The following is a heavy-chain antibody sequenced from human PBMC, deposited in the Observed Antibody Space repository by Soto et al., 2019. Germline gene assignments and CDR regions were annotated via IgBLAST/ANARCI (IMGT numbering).Heavy chain of an antibody. J-gene: IGHJ5*01. V-gene: IGHV4-61*01. D-gene: IGHD1-26*01. CDR2: MHCSGST. Sequence: SETLSLTCTVSGGSVTSTSYYWSWIRQPPGKGLEGIGYMHCSGSTNYNPSLKSRVTISVDTSKNQFSLKLSSVTAADTAVYSRARASEPRCFDSWGQGTLVTVSS. CDR1: GGSVTSTSYY. CDR3: ARASEPRCFDS.